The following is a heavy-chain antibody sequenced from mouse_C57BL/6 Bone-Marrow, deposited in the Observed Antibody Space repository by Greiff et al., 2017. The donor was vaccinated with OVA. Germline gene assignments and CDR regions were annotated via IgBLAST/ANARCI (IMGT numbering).Heavy chain of an antibody. CDR3: ASGPFITTVVADYFDY. V-gene: IGHV1-72*01. Sequence: VQLQQPGAELVKPGASVKLSCKASGYTFTSYWMHWVKQRPGRGLEWIGRIDPNSGGTKYNEKFKSKATLTVDKPYSTAYMQLSSLTSEDSAVYYCASGPFITTVVADYFDYWGQGTTLTVSS. D-gene: IGHD1-1*01. CDR2: IDPNSGGT. J-gene: IGHJ2*01. CDR1: GYTFTSYW.